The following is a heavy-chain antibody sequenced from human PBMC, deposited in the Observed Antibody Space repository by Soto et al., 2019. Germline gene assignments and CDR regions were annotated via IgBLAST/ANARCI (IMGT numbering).Heavy chain of an antibody. V-gene: IGHV4-4*02. Sequence: SETLSLTCAVSGVSIRSSNWWSWVRQPPGKGLEWIGEIYHSGSTNYNPSLKSRVTISVDKSKNQFSLKLSSVTAADTAVYYCARAGIYGDYGYYYYGMDVWGQGTTVT. CDR3: ARAGIYGDYGYYYYGMDV. CDR1: GVSIRSSNW. CDR2: IYHSGST. D-gene: IGHD4-17*01. J-gene: IGHJ6*02.